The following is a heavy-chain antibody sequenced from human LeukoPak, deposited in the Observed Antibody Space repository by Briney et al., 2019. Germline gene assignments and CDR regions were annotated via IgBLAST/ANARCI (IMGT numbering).Heavy chain of an antibody. CDR2: ISGRGTRT. CDR3: EKDYGGNSDVFDI. V-gene: IGHV3-23*01. D-gene: IGHD4-23*01. Sequence: GGSLRVSCVASGFTFSSYAMSWVRPAPGRGLEGVSSISGRGTRTYYADSVKGPFSHFRDNSQNTVYLEMNSLGAEDTALYFCEKDYGGNSDVFDIGGKGTVVTVSS. CDR1: GFTFSSYA. J-gene: IGHJ3*02.